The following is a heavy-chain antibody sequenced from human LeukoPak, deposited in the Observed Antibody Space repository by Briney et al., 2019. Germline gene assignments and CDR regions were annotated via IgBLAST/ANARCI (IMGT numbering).Heavy chain of an antibody. V-gene: IGHV3-7*03. CDR3: ARAGGGVFDY. CDR2: IKQDGSEK. J-gene: IGHJ4*02. CDR1: GFTFSSYW. Sequence: GGSPRLSCVDSGFTFSSYWMSWVRQAPGKGLEWAANIKQDGSEKYYVDSVKGRFTISRDNAKNSLYLQMNSLRAEDTAVYYCARAGGGVFDYWGQGTLVTVSS. D-gene: IGHD3-16*01.